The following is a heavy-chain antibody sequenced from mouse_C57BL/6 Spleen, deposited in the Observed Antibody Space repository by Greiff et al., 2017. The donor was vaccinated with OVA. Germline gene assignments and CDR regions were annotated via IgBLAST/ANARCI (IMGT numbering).Heavy chain of an antibody. Sequence: QVQLQQPGAELVRPGSSVKLSCKASGYTFTSYWMHWVKQRPIQGLEWIGNIDPSDSETHYNQKFKDKATLTVDKSSSTAYMQLSSLTSEDSAVYSCARSHYDPWFAYWGQGTLVTVSA. CDR1: GYTFTSYW. CDR3: ARSHYDPWFAY. J-gene: IGHJ3*01. D-gene: IGHD2-4*01. V-gene: IGHV1-52*01. CDR2: IDPSDSET.